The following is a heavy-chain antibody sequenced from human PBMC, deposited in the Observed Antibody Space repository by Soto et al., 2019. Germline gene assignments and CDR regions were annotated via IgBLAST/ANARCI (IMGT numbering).Heavy chain of an antibody. Sequence: QVQLQESGPGSVKPSETLSLTCTVSGGSISSYYWSWLRQPPGKGLQWIGNIHNTGTSTYNPSLKSRVAISLDTSNNQSSLRLTSMTTADTAVYYCARGPQWLRSDNWFDPWGQGTLVTVAS. D-gene: IGHD5-12*01. J-gene: IGHJ5*02. CDR3: ARGPQWLRSDNWFDP. V-gene: IGHV4-59*01. CDR1: GGSISSYY. CDR2: IHNTGTS.